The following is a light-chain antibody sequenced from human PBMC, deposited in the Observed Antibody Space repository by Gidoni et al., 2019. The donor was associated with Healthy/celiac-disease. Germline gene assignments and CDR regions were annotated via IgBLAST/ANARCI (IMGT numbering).Light chain of an antibody. V-gene: IGKV2-28*01. J-gene: IGKJ1*01. CDR1: QSLLHSNGYNY. Sequence: SQSLLHSNGYNYLDWYLQKPGQSPQLLIYLGSNRASGVPDRFSGSGSGTDFTLKISRVEAEDVGVYYCMQALQTPRTFGQGTKVEIK. CDR2: LGS. CDR3: MQALQTPRT.